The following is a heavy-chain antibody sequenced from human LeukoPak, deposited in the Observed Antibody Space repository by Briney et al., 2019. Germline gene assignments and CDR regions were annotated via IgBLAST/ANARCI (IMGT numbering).Heavy chain of an antibody. Sequence: SETLSLTCTVSGGSISSGDYYWSWIRQPPRKGLECIGYIYDIGITYYNPSLKSRLSISLDTSKNQFSLKVTSVTAADTAVYYCARVRPDYYYGVDVWGQGATVTVSS. CDR2: IYDIGIT. CDR3: ARVRPDYYYGVDV. J-gene: IGHJ6*02. V-gene: IGHV4-30-4*01. CDR1: GGSISSGDYY.